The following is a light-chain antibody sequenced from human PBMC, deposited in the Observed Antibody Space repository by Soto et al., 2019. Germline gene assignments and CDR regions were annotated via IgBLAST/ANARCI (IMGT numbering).Light chain of an antibody. CDR1: QTISSW. CDR2: KAS. J-gene: IGKJ4*01. CDR3: QQLRSYPST. Sequence: DIPMTQSPSTLSGSVGDRVTIPCRASQTISSWLAWYQQKPGKAPKLLIYKASTLHGGVPSRFSGSGSGADFALTITSLQAEDFATYYCQQLRSYPSTFGGGTKVDI. V-gene: IGKV1-5*03.